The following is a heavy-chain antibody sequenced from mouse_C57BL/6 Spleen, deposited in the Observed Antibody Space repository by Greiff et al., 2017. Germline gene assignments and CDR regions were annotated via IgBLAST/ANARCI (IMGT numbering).Heavy chain of an antibody. V-gene: IGHV1-7*01. J-gene: IGHJ4*01. Sequence: QVQLQQSGAELAKPGASVKLSCKASGYTFTSYWMHWVKQRPGQGLEWIGYINPSSGYTKYNQKFKDKATLTADKSSSTAYMQLSSLTHEDSAVYYCARSEVYGYDVEYAMDYWGQGTSGTVSS. CDR2: INPSSGYT. CDR3: ARSEVYGYDVEYAMDY. D-gene: IGHD2-2*01. CDR1: GYTFTSYW.